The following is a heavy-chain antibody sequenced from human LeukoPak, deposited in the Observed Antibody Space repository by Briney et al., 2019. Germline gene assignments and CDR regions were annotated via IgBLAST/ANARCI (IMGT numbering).Heavy chain of an antibody. Sequence: ASVKVSCKASGYTFTGYYLHWVRQAPGQGLEWMGRVNPKSGDTLYAQKFQGRVTMTRDTSISTAYMELSSLRSEDTAVYYCARGRRTGNWFDPWGQGTLVTVPS. CDR1: GYTFTGYY. V-gene: IGHV1-2*06. D-gene: IGHD3-10*01. CDR3: ARGRRTGNWFDP. CDR2: VNPKSGDT. J-gene: IGHJ5*02.